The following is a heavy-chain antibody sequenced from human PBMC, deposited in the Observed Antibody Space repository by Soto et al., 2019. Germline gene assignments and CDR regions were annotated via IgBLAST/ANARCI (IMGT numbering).Heavy chain of an antibody. D-gene: IGHD2-2*01. Sequence: QVQLVQSGAEMKKPGASVKVSCRASGYTFTNFGVTWVRRAPGQGLEWMGWISAYTDTPNYAQKFQGRVTMTIDTSTSTACIDLRRLTSDDTAVYYCARVIPGVEAWFDPWGQGTLVTVSS. CDR2: ISAYTDTP. CDR3: ARVIPGVEAWFDP. CDR1: GYTFTNFG. V-gene: IGHV1-18*01. J-gene: IGHJ5*02.